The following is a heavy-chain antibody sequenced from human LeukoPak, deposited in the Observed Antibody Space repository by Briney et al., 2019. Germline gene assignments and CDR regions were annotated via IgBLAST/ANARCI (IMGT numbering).Heavy chain of an antibody. D-gene: IGHD6-13*01. V-gene: IGHV1-18*01. CDR2: ISAYNGNT. CDR1: GYTFSSYA. CDR3: ARAIAAAALGAFDI. Sequence: GASVKVSCRASGYTFSSYAITWVRQAPGQGLEWIGWISAYNGNTNYAQKLQGRVTMTTDTSTSAAYMELRSLRSDDTAVYYCARAIAAAALGAFDIWGQGTMVTVSS. J-gene: IGHJ3*02.